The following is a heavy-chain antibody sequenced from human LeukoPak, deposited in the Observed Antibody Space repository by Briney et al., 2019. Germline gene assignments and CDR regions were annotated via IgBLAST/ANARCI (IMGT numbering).Heavy chain of an antibody. CDR1: GGSISSYS. Sequence: ALSLTCTVSGGSISSYSWSWIRQPPGKALEWLARIDWDDDKYYSTSLKTSLTISKDTSKNQVVLTMTNMDPVDTGTYYCARGRYAFDYWGQGTLVTVSS. J-gene: IGHJ4*02. D-gene: IGHD1-26*01. CDR3: ARGRYAFDY. V-gene: IGHV2-70*04. CDR2: IDWDDDK.